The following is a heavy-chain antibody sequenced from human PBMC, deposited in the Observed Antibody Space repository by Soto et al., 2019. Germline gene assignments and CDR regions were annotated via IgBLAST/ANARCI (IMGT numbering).Heavy chain of an antibody. Sequence: QVQLVQSGAEVKKPGASVTVSCRSSGDTFNAYYIHWWRQAPGQGLGWMGWINPNGGVTKYAQKFQGWVTMTRDTSIRTVYMQLSRLRSDDTAVYYCARESGGATATLDYYYFYMDVWGTGTTVTVSS. CDR2: INPNGGVT. D-gene: IGHD5-12*01. J-gene: IGHJ6*03. CDR1: GDTFNAYY. V-gene: IGHV1-2*04. CDR3: ARESGGATATLDYYYFYMDV.